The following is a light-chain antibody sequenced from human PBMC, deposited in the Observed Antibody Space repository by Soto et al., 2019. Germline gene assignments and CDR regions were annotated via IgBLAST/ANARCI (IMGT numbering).Light chain of an antibody. Sequence: QSVLTQPPSASGSPGQSVTISCTGASSDVGKYNFVSWYQQHPGKAPKLMIYDVTERPPGVPDRVSGSKSGNTASLTVSGLQAEDEADYYCTSYAGSSIPVVFGGGTKLTVL. CDR1: SSDVGKYNF. V-gene: IGLV2-8*01. CDR2: DVT. J-gene: IGLJ2*01. CDR3: TSYAGSSIPVV.